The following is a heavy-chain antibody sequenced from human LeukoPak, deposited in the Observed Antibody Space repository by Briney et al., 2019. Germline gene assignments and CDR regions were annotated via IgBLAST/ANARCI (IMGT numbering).Heavy chain of an antibody. Sequence: GGSLRLSCVASTLTIGDYGMSWVRQAPGKGLEWVSGIDWSGDATSYSDSVKGRFTISRDDAKNSLYLQMTSLRAEDTAVYYCARDLSASWYSLGYWGQGTLVTVSS. D-gene: IGHD6-13*01. CDR3: ARDLSASWYSLGY. V-gene: IGHV3-20*04. CDR2: IDWSGDAT. CDR1: TLTIGDYG. J-gene: IGHJ4*02.